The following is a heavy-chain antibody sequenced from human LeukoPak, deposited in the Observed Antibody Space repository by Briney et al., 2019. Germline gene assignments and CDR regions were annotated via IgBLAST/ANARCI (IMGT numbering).Heavy chain of an antibody. D-gene: IGHD2-2*01. CDR3: ARDPEVVPAAMARYGVDY. J-gene: IGHJ4*02. Sequence: PGGSLRLSCAASGFTFDDYAMHWVRQAPGKGLVWVSRINSDGSSTSYADSVKGRFTISRDNAKNTLYLQMNSLRAEDTAVYYCARDPEVVPAAMARYGVDYWGQGTLVTVSS. V-gene: IGHV3-74*01. CDR1: GFTFDDYA. CDR2: INSDGSST.